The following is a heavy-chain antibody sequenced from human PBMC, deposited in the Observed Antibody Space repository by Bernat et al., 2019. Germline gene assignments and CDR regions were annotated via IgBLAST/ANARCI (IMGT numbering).Heavy chain of an antibody. J-gene: IGHJ4*02. Sequence: QVQLVQSGAEVKKPGSSVKVSCKASGGTFSNYAISWVRQAPGQGLEWMGGIIPIFGTANYAQKFQGRVTITADESTSTAYMELSSLRSEDTAVYYCARGEGYCSGGSCYLGPLSGYWGQGTLVTVSS. CDR1: GGTFSNYA. V-gene: IGHV1-69*01. D-gene: IGHD2-15*01. CDR2: IIPIFGTA. CDR3: ARGEGYCSGGSCYLGPLSGY.